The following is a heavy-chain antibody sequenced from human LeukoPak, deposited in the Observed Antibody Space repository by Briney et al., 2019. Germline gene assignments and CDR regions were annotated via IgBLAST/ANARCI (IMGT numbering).Heavy chain of an antibody. CDR3: ARHRYDSSGYYYVMGD. Sequence: SEALSLTCTVSGGSIRSYYWSCIRQPPGKGLEWIGYIYYSGSTNYNPSLKSRVTISVDTSKNQFSLNLSSVTAADTAVYYCARHRYDSSGYYYVMGDWGEGALVTVSS. V-gene: IGHV4-59*08. D-gene: IGHD3-22*01. CDR1: GGSIRSYY. J-gene: IGHJ1*01. CDR2: IYYSGST.